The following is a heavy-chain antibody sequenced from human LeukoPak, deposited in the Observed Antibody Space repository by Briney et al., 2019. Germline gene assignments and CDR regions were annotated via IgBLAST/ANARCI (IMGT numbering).Heavy chain of an antibody. Sequence: GEPLKISCKASGYSFTSYWIGWSRKLPGKGLNWLEKFYPGDSATRYRPSFHGHVTISADESIITAYLQWSRLKASDTAMYYCARLPRGGSYNYFDYWGQGTLVTVSS. J-gene: IGHJ4*02. CDR3: ARLPRGGSYNYFDY. D-gene: IGHD1-26*01. CDR1: GYSFTSYW. CDR2: FYPGDSAT. V-gene: IGHV5-51*01.